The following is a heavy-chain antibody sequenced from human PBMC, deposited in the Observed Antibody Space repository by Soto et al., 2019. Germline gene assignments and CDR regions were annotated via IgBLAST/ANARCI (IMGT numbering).Heavy chain of an antibody. CDR1: GYTFPSYY. D-gene: IGHD4-17*01. CDR2: INPSGGST. J-gene: IGHJ4*02. Sequence: ASVKVSCKACGYTFPSYYMHWVRQAPGQGLEWMGIINPSGGSTSYAQKFQGRVTMTRDTSTSTVYMELSSLRSEDTAVYYCARDLTTVTTDDQSWGQGTLVTVSS. V-gene: IGHV1-46*01. CDR3: ARDLTTVTTDDQS.